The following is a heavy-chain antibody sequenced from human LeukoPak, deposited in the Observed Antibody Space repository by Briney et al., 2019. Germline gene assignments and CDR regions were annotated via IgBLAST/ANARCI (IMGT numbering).Heavy chain of an antibody. CDR3: ARDPGPELVATIMVVDY. CDR1: GYTFTSYG. J-gene: IGHJ4*02. Sequence: ASVKVSCKASGYTFTSYGISWVRQAPGQGLEWMGWISAYNGNTNYAQKLQGRVTMTTDTSTSTAYMELRSLRSDDTAVYYCARDPGPELVATIMVVDYWGQGTLVTVSS. V-gene: IGHV1-18*01. CDR2: ISAYNGNT. D-gene: IGHD5-12*01.